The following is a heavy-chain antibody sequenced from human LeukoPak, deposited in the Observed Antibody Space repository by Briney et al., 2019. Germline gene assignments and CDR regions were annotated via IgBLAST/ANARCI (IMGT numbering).Heavy chain of an antibody. D-gene: IGHD1-26*01. Sequence: GGSLRLSCAASGFTFSSYGMHWVRQAPGKGLEWVAVIWYDGSNKYYADSVKGRFTISRDNAKNTLYLQMNSLRGDDTAVYFCARDSRWYNGRYYDEGVDYWGQGTLVTVSS. CDR3: ARDSRWYNGRYYDEGVDY. V-gene: IGHV3-33*01. CDR2: IWYDGSNK. J-gene: IGHJ4*02. CDR1: GFTFSSYG.